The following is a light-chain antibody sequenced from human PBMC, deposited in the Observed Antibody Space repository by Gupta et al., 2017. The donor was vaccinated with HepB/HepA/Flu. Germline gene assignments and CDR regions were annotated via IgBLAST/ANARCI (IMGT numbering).Light chain of an antibody. V-gene: IGKV4-1*01. CDR1: QSVLYSSNNKNY. CDR2: WAS. CDR3: QQDVTTPRT. J-gene: IGKJ1*01. Sequence: DIVMTQSPDSLAVSLGERATINCKSSQSVLYSSNNKNYLAWYQQIPGQPPKMLISWASTRESGVPDRFSGSGSGTDFSLTITSRQAEDVAVYYCQQDVTTPRTFGQGTKVEVK.